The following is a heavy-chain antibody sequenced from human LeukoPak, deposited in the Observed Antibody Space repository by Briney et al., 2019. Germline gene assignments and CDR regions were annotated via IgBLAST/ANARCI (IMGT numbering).Heavy chain of an antibody. CDR1: GGTFSSYA. J-gene: IGHJ6*02. CDR3: ARANIVLDKGPLYYGMDV. Sequence: GASVKVSCKASGGTFSSYAISWVRQAPGQGLEWMGGIIPIFGTVNYAQKFQGRVTITADESTSTAYMELSSLRSEDTAVYYCARANIVLDKGPLYYGMDVWGQGTTVTVSS. CDR2: IIPIFGTV. V-gene: IGHV1-69*13. D-gene: IGHD2/OR15-2a*01.